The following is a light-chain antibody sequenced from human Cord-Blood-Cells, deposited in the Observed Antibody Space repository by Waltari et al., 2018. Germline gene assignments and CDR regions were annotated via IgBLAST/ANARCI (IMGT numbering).Light chain of an antibody. CDR2: DAS. CDR1: QSVSSY. Sequence: EIVLTPSPATLSLSPGERATPSCRASQSVSSYLAWYQQKPGQAPRLLIYDASNRATGIPARFSGSGSGTDFTLTISSLEPEDFAVYYCQQRSNWPPQITFGQGTRLEIK. CDR3: QQRSNWPPQIT. J-gene: IGKJ5*01. V-gene: IGKV3-11*01.